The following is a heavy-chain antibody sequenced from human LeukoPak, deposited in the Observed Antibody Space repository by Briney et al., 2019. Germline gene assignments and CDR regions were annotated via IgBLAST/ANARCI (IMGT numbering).Heavy chain of an antibody. V-gene: IGHV4-34*01. J-gene: IGHJ4*02. Sequence: SETLSLTCAVYGGSFSGYYWSWIRQPPGKGLEWIGEINHSGSTNYNPSLKSRVTISVDTSKSQFSLKLSSVTAADTAVYYCARGRDIVATLGFDYGGQGTLVTVSS. D-gene: IGHD5-12*01. CDR3: ARGRDIVATLGFDY. CDR2: INHSGST. CDR1: GGSFSGYY.